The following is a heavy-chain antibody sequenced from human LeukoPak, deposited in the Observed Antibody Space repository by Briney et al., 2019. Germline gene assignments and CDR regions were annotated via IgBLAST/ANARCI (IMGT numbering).Heavy chain of an antibody. D-gene: IGHD3-22*01. V-gene: IGHV3-48*03. Sequence: GGSLRLSCAASGFTFSSYEMNWVRQAPGKGLEWVSYISSSGSTIYYADSVKGRFTISRDNSKNTLYLQMNSLRAEDTAVYYCAKGPAIYDSSGYLDYWGQGTLVTVSS. CDR2: ISSSGSTI. CDR3: AKGPAIYDSSGYLDY. CDR1: GFTFSSYE. J-gene: IGHJ4*02.